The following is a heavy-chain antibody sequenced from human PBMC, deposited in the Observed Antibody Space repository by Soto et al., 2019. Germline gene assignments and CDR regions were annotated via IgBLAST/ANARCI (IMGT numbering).Heavy chain of an antibody. CDR2: ISYDGSNK. CDR3: AKESRIAAAGSD. Sequence: GGSLRLSCAASGFTFSSYGMHWVRQAPGKGLEWVAVISYDGSNKYYADSVKGRFTISRDNSKNTLYLQMNSLRAEDTAVYYCAKESRIAAAGSDWGQGTLVTVSS. V-gene: IGHV3-30*18. J-gene: IGHJ4*02. D-gene: IGHD6-13*01. CDR1: GFTFSSYG.